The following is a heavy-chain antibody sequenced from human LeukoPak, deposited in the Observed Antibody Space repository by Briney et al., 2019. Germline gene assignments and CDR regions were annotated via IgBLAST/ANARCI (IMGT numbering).Heavy chain of an antibody. CDR1: GGSISSYY. Sequence: SGTLSLTCTVSGGSISSYYWSWIRQPPGKGLEWIGYIYYSGSTNYNPSLKSRVTTSVDTSKNQFSLKLSSVTAADTAVYYCARDNYGGNSGFDYWGQGTLVTVSS. D-gene: IGHD4-23*01. CDR3: ARDNYGGNSGFDY. CDR2: IYYSGST. J-gene: IGHJ4*02. V-gene: IGHV4-59*01.